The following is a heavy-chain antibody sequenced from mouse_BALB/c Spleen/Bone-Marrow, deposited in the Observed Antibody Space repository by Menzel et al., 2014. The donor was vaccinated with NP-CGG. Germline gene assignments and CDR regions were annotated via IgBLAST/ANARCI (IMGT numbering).Heavy chain of an antibody. D-gene: IGHD1-1*01. Sequence: EVKLVESGGGLVQPGGSLRLSCATSGFTFTDYYMSWVRQPPGKALEWLGFIRNKANGYTTEYSASVKGRFTISRYNSQSFLYLQMNTLRTEDSTTYYCARDEHYGIYWYFDVWGAGTTVTVSS. J-gene: IGHJ1*01. CDR1: GFTFTDYY. V-gene: IGHV7-3*02. CDR3: ARDEHYGIYWYFDV. CDR2: IRNKANGYTT.